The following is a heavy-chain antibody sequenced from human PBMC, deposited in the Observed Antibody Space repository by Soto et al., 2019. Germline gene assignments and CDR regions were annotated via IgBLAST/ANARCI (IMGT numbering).Heavy chain of an antibody. CDR1: GFTFSRYT. J-gene: IGHJ6*02. CDR2: ITSSSSTI. V-gene: IGHV3-48*02. Sequence: PGGSLRLSCSHPGFTFSRYTMNWVLHAPWKWLEWVSYITSSSSTICYADSVKGRFTISRDNAKNSLYLQMNSLSDEDTAVYYCARDPYCSSTSCYKGYSSAFYYHGMDVWGQASTVTTS. D-gene: IGHD2-2*01. CDR3: ARDPYCSSTSCYKGYSSAFYYHGMDV.